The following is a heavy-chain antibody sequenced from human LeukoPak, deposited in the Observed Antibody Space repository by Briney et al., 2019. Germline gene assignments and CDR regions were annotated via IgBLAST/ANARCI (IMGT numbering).Heavy chain of an antibody. Sequence: GGSLRLSCAASGFTFSSYEMNWVRQAPGKALEWFSYSRSSGSTIYYADSVRGRFTISRDNAKNLLYLQMNSLSAEDTAVYYCARGQWLARHYYYMDVWGKGTTVTVSS. J-gene: IGHJ6*03. CDR2: SRSSGSTI. CDR3: ARGQWLARHYYYMDV. V-gene: IGHV3-48*03. CDR1: GFTFSSYE. D-gene: IGHD6-19*01.